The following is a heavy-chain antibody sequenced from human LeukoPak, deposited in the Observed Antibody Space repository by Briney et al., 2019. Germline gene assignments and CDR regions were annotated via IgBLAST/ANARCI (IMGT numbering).Heavy chain of an antibody. CDR2: IYYSGST. D-gene: IGHD2-15*01. CDR1: GGSISSSSYY. V-gene: IGHV4-39*01. J-gene: IGHJ6*03. Sequence: PSETLSLTCTVSGGSISSSSYYWGWIRQPPGKGLEWIGSIYYSGSTYSNPSLQSRVTISVDTSKNQFPLKLNSVTAADTAVYYCASFYCSGGSCYQYYSYYYMDVWGKGTTVTVSS. CDR3: ASFYCSGGSCYQYYSYYYMDV.